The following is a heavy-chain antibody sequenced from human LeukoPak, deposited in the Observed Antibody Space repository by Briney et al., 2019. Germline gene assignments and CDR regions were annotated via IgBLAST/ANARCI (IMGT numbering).Heavy chain of an antibody. CDR1: GFTFSSYS. J-gene: IGHJ5*02. V-gene: IGHV3-21*01. D-gene: IGHD1-26*01. CDR2: ISSSSSYI. Sequence: GGSLRLSCAASGFTFSSYSMNWVRQAPGKGLEWVSSISSSSSYIYYADSVKGRFTISRDNAKNSLYLQMNSLRAEDTAVYYCARDLSPRGSYQNWFDPWGQGTLVTVSS. CDR3: ARDLSPRGSYQNWFDP.